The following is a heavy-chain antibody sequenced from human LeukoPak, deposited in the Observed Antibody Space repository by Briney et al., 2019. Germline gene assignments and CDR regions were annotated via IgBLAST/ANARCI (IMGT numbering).Heavy chain of an antibody. J-gene: IGHJ4*02. CDR2: IKQDGSEE. CDR1: GLSISSFW. D-gene: IGHD2-15*01. CDR3: ASWVGRDY. Sequence: GGSLRLSCAASGLSISSFWMTWVRHAPGKGLEWVANIKQDGSEEYYVDSVKGRFTISRDNAKNSLYLQMNSLRAEDTAVYYCASWVGRDYWGQGTLVTVSS. V-gene: IGHV3-7*01.